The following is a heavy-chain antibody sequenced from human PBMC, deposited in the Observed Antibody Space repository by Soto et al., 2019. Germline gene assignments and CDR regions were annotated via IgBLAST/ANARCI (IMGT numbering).Heavy chain of an antibody. CDR1: GGTFSNSV. CDR3: ATSVNSAMAFDY. V-gene: IGHV1-46*04. J-gene: IGHJ4*02. CDR2: IIPNGGVT. D-gene: IGHD5-18*01. Sequence: ASVKVSCKASGGTFSNSVISWVLQAPGQGLEWMGRIIPNGGVTNYAQKLRGGFTMTRDTSTSTVYMELSSLRSEDSAVYYCATSVNSAMAFDYWGQGTLVTVSS.